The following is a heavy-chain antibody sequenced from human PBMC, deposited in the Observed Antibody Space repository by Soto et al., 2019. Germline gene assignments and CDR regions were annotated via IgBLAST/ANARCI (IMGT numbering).Heavy chain of an antibody. CDR2: IFYSGST. CDR3: ARRGSSRQIYHYGMDV. V-gene: IGHV4-39*01. Sequence: SETLSLTCTVSGDSVSSSYYYWGWIRQPPGKGLEWIGSIFYSGSTYYNPSLKSRVTISVDTSKNQFSLKLSSVTAADTAVYYCARRGSSRQIYHYGMDVWGQGTTVTVSS. CDR1: GDSVSSSYYY. J-gene: IGHJ6*02. D-gene: IGHD6-13*01.